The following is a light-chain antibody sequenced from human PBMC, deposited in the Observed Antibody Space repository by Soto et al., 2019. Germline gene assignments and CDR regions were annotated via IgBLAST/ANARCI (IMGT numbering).Light chain of an antibody. CDR3: QNYGRRLGGYV. J-gene: IGLJ1*01. Sequence: QSVLTQPPSVSGAPGQRVTISCTGSSSNIGTGYDVHWYQHLPGTAPKLLIYGNTNRPSGVPDRFSGSKSGTSASLAITGLEAEEAADYYCQNYGRRLGGYVFGTGTKVTVL. CDR1: SSNIGTGYD. V-gene: IGLV1-40*01. CDR2: GNT.